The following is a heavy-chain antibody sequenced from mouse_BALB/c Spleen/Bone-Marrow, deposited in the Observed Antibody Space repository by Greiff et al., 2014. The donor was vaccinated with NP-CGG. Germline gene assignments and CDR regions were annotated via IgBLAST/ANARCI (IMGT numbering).Heavy chain of an antibody. D-gene: IGHD1-1*02. CDR3: ASQGDYGSFDY. CDR2: IYPGDGDT. J-gene: IGHJ2*01. V-gene: IGHV1-87*01. Sequence: VQLQQSGAELARPGASVKLSCKASGYTFTSYWMQWVKQRPGQGLEWIGAIYPGDGDTRYTQKFKGKATLTADISSSTAYMQLSSLASEDSAVYYCASQGDYGSFDYWGQGTTLTVSS. CDR1: GYTFTSYW.